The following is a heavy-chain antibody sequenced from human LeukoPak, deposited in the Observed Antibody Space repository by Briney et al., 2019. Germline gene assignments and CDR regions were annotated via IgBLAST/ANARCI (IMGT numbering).Heavy chain of an antibody. CDR1: GFTFGDYA. Sequence: PGGSLRLSCTASGFTFGDYAMSWFRQAPGKGLEWVGFIRNKAYGGTTEYAASVKGRFTISRDDSKSIAYLQMNSLKTEDTAVYYCTSAYCSGGSCYYPYLVAADYWGQGTLVTVSS. D-gene: IGHD2-15*01. CDR2: IRNKAYGGTT. J-gene: IGHJ4*02. CDR3: TSAYCSGGSCYYPYLVAADY. V-gene: IGHV3-49*03.